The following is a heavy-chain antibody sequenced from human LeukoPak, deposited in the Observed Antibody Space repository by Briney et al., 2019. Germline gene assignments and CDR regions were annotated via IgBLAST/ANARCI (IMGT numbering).Heavy chain of an antibody. Sequence: GGSLRLSCAASGFTFSSYAMHWVRQAPGKGLEWVAVISYDGSNKYYADSVKGRFTISRDNSKNTLYLQMNSLRAEDTAVYYCARDFPLLEDAFDIWGQGTMVTVSS. J-gene: IGHJ3*02. D-gene: IGHD1-26*01. CDR1: GFTFSSYA. CDR3: ARDFPLLEDAFDI. V-gene: IGHV3-30-3*01. CDR2: ISYDGSNK.